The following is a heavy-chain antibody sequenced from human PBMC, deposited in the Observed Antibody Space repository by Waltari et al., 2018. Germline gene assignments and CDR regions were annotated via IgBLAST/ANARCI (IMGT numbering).Heavy chain of an antibody. V-gene: IGHV1-2*06. CDR1: GDTLPGYY. J-gene: IGHJ3*02. CDR2: INPNSGGT. D-gene: IGHD1-7*01. CDR3: ARLSRGTGTRAFDI. Sequence: QVQLVQSGAEVKKPGASVTVSCKASGDTLPGYYMHWVRQAPGQGLEWMGRINPNSGGTNYAQKCQGRVTMTRDTSISTAYMELSRLRSDDTAVYYCARLSRGTGTRAFDIWGQGTMVTVSS.